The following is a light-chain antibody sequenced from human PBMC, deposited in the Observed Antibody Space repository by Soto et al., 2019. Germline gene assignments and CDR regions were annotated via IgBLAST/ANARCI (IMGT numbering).Light chain of an antibody. Sequence: QSALTQPPSVSEAPGQRVTISCTGSSSNIGAGYEAHWYQQVPGTAPKLLIYENNNRPSGVPDRFSDSKSGTSASLAITGLQAEDEAEYYCQSYDSSLSGYVFGTGTKVTVL. V-gene: IGLV1-40*01. CDR1: SSNIGAGYE. CDR2: ENN. J-gene: IGLJ1*01. CDR3: QSYDSSLSGYV.